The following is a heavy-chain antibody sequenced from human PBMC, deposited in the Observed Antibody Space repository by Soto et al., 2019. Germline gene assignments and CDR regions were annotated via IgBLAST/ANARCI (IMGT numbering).Heavy chain of an antibody. CDR3: ARESGGATANLDYYYFYMDV. Sequence: QVQLVQSGAEVRKPGASVTVSCRSSGDSFNDYYIHWVRQAPGQWFEWMGWINPNGGVTKYAQKFQVWVSMTRDTSIRTVYMQLSRLRSDDTVVYYCARESGGATANLDYYYFYMDVWGTGTTVTVS. V-gene: IGHV1-2*04. D-gene: IGHD5-12*01. CDR2: INPNGGVT. J-gene: IGHJ6*03. CDR1: GDSFNDYY.